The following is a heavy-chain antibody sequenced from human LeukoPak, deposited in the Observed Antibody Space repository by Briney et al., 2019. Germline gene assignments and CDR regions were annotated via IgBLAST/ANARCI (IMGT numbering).Heavy chain of an antibody. CDR3: ARATYYYGSGSYPFDY. Sequence: GESLKISCQGSGYSFTSYWIGWVRQMPGKGLEWMGIIYPGDSDTRYSPSFQGQVTISADKSICTAYLQWSSLKASDTAMYYCARATYYYGSGSYPFDYWGQGTLVTVSS. CDR1: GYSFTSYW. J-gene: IGHJ4*02. CDR2: IYPGDSDT. D-gene: IGHD3-10*01. V-gene: IGHV5-51*01.